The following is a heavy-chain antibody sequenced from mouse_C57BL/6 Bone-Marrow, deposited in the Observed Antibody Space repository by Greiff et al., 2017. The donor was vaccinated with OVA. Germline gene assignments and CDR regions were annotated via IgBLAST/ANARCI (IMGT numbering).Heavy chain of an antibody. V-gene: IGHV1-19*01. J-gene: IGHJ3*01. CDR3: ARGGGT. CDR1: GYTFTDYY. CDR2: INPYNGGT. D-gene: IGHD3-3*01. Sequence: EVKLQESGPVLVKPGASVKMSCKASGYTFTDYYMNWVKQSHGKSLEWIGVINPYNGGTSYNQKFKGKATLTVDKSSSTDYMELNSLTSEDSAVYYCARGGGTWGQGTLVTVSA.